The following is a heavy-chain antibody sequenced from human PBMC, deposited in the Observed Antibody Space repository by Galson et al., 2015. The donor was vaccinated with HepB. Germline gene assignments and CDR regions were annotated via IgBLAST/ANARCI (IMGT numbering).Heavy chain of an antibody. V-gene: IGHV3-48*01. D-gene: IGHD1-26*01. CDR3: TTVNGWELLRDYYYGMDV. CDR2: ISSSSTSI. J-gene: IGHJ6*02. CDR1: GFTFSIYS. Sequence: SLRLSCAASGFTFSIYSMNWVRQAPGKGLEWVSYISSSSTSIYYADSVKGRFTISKDNAKNSLYLQMNSLKTEDTAVYYCTTVNGWELLRDYYYGMDVWGQGTTVTVSS.